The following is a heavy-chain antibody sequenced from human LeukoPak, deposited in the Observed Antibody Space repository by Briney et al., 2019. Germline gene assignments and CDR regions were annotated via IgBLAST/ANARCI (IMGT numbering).Heavy chain of an antibody. D-gene: IGHD2-2*01. V-gene: IGHV1-69*01. CDR2: TIPIFGTA. CDR1: GGTFSRYA. Sequence: ASVKVSCKASGGTFSRYAISWVRQAPGQGLEWMGGTIPIFGTANYAQKFQGRVTITADESTSTAYMELSSLRSEDTAVYYCARGPLEVVVPAARGLYYYYMDVWGKGTTVTVSS. CDR3: ARGPLEVVVPAARGLYYYYMDV. J-gene: IGHJ6*03.